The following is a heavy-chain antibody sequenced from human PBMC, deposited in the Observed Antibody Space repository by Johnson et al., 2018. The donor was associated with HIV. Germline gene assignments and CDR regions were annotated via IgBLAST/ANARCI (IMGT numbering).Heavy chain of an antibody. CDR1: GFTFNTNW. J-gene: IGHJ3*02. CDR2: INSDGSST. D-gene: IGHD2-2*01. CDR3: ARDGGYGSSTSGCRHWASAFDI. Sequence: MLLVESGGGVVRPGGSLRLSCVGSGFTFNTNWMHWVRQAPGKGLVWVSRINSDGSSTSYADSVKGRFTISRDNAKNTLYLQMNSLRAEDTAVYYCARDGGYGSSTSGCRHWASAFDIWGQGTMVTVSS. V-gene: IGHV3-74*01.